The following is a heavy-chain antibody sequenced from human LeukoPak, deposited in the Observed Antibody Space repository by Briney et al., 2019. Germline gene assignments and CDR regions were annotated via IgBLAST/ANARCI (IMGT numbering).Heavy chain of an antibody. CDR3: ARSRIAVAGGGAFDI. CDR2: ITYDGRNK. Sequence: GGSLRLSCAASGFTFSSYDMHWVRQAPGKGLEWVAVITYDGRNKYYADSVKGRFTISRDNSKNTLYLQMNSLRAEDTAVYYCARSRIAVAGGGAFDIWGQGTMVTVSS. D-gene: IGHD6-19*01. V-gene: IGHV3-30*03. CDR1: GFTFSSYD. J-gene: IGHJ3*02.